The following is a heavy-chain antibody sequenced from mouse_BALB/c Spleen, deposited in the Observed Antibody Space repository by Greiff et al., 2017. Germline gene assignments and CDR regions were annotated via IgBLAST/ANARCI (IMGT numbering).Heavy chain of an antibody. V-gene: IGHV1S22*01. CDR2: IYPGSGST. D-gene: IGHD4-1*01. Sequence: LQQPGSELVRPGASVKLSCKASGYTFTSYWMHWVKQRPGQGLEWIGNIYPGSGSTNYDEKFKRKATLTVDTSSSTAYMQLSSLTSEDSAVYYCTKLTGTYYAMDYWGQGTSVTVSS. J-gene: IGHJ4*01. CDR1: GYTFTSYW. CDR3: TKLTGTYYAMDY.